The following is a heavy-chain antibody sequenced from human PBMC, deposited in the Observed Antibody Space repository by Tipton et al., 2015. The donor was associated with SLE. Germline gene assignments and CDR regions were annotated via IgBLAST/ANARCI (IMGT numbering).Heavy chain of an antibody. CDR3: ARNDDYGDHFDY. D-gene: IGHD4-17*01. CDR1: GFTFSSYE. J-gene: IGHJ4*02. Sequence: SLRLSCAASGFTFSSYEMNWVRQAPGKGLEWVSYISSRGSTIYYADSVKGRFTISRDNAKNSLYLQMNSLRAEDTAVYYCARNDDYGDHFDYWGQGTLVTVSS. CDR2: ISSRGSTI. V-gene: IGHV3-48*03.